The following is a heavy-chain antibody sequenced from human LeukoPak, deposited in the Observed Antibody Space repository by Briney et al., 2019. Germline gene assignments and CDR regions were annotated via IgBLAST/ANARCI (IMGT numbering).Heavy chain of an antibody. D-gene: IGHD3-9*01. V-gene: IGHV4-38-2*02. CDR1: GYSITRGYY. Sequence: SETLSLTCTVSGYSITRGYYWGWIRQPPGKGLEWIGSIYHSGTTYYKSSLKSRVTISVDTSKEQFSLKLNSVTAADTAVYYCARGALRYFDWLKKDYYYMDVWGKGTTVTISS. J-gene: IGHJ6*03. CDR2: IYHSGTT. CDR3: ARGALRYFDWLKKDYYYMDV.